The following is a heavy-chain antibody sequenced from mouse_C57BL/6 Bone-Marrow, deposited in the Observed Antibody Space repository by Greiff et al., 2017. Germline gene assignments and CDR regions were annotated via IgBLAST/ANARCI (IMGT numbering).Heavy chain of an antibody. V-gene: IGHV5-17*01. CDR1: GFTFSDYA. J-gene: IGHJ3*01. CDR2: ISSGSSTI. CDR3: ARPMVTEGLAY. D-gene: IGHD2-2*01. Sequence: EVQLMESGGGLVKPGGSLKLSCAASGFTFSDYALHWVRQSPEKGLEWVAYISSGSSTIYYADTLKGRFTISRDNAKNTLFLQMTSLRSEDTAMYYCARPMVTEGLAYWGQGTLVTVSA.